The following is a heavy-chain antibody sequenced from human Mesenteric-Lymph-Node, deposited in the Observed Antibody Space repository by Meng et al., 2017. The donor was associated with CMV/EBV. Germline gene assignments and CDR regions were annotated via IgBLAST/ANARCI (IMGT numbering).Heavy chain of an antibody. CDR1: GYTFTGYY. Sequence: ASVKVSCKASGYTFTGYYMHWVRQAPGQGLEWMGWINPNSGGTNYAQKFQGRVTMTRDTSISTAYMELSRLRSDDTAVYYCARSTNSSWYYDYYYGMDVWGQGTTVTVSS. CDR3: ARSTNSSWYYDYYYGMDV. J-gene: IGHJ6*02. CDR2: INPNSGGT. D-gene: IGHD6-13*01. V-gene: IGHV1-2*02.